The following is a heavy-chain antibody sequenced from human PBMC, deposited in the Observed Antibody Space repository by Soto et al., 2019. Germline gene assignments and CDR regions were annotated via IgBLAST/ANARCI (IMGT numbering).Heavy chain of an antibody. J-gene: IGHJ4*02. V-gene: IGHV3-30*03. Sequence: LRLSFAASGXTFSSYGMHWVRQAPGKGLEWVAVIPYDGSNKYYADSVKGRFTISRDNSKNTLYLQMNSLRAEDTAVYYCACLSLDYWGQGTLVTVSS. CDR2: IPYDGSNK. CDR3: ACLSLDY. CDR1: GXTFSSYG. D-gene: IGHD3-16*01.